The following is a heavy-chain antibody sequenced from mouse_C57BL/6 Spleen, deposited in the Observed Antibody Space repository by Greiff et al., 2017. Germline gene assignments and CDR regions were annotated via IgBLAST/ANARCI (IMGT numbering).Heavy chain of an antibody. Sequence: EVMLVESEGGLVQPGSSMKLSCTASGFTFSDYYMAWVRQVPEKGLEWVANINYDGSSTYYLDSLKSRFIISRDNAKNILYLQMSSLKSEDTATDYCARAFDYDGYFDYWGQGTTLTVSS. CDR1: GFTFSDYY. CDR2: INYDGSST. J-gene: IGHJ2*01. CDR3: ARAFDYDGYFDY. D-gene: IGHD2-4*01. V-gene: IGHV5-16*01.